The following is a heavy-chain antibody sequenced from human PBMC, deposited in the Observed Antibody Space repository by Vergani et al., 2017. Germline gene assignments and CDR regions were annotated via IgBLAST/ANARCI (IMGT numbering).Heavy chain of an antibody. J-gene: IGHJ5*02. CDR1: GYSFTSYW. Sequence: EVQLVQSGAEVKNPGEPVRISCKGSGYSFTSYWISWVRQMPGKGLEWMGRIDPSDAYTNYSPSFPGHVTISADKSINTTYLQWSSLKASDTAMYYCARVGWSYYDXSGYYDAPSGWFDRWGQGTLVTVSS. CDR2: IDPSDAYT. D-gene: IGHD3-22*01. V-gene: IGHV5-10-1*03. CDR3: ARVGWSYYDXSGYYDAPSGWFDR.